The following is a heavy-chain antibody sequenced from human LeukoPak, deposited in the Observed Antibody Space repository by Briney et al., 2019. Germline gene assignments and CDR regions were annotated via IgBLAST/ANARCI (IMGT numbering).Heavy chain of an antibody. CDR1: GFTFNTYA. CDR3: AKDRTPDGYYSIDY. V-gene: IGHV3-23*01. Sequence: GGSLRLSCAASGFTFNTYAMNWVRQAPGEGLEWVSVITGNAGLIAYADSVRGRFTISRDNSKNMLYLQMNSLTAEDTAVYYCAKDRTPDGYYSIDYWGQGTPVTVSS. J-gene: IGHJ4*02. D-gene: IGHD3-22*01. CDR2: ITGNAGLI.